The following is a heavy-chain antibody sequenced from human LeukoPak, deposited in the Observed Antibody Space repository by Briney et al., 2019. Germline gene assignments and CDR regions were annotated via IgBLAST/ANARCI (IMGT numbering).Heavy chain of an antibody. CDR2: IYYSGST. J-gene: IGHJ4*02. V-gene: IGHV4-39*07. CDR3: ARGKADY. Sequence: PSETLSLTCTVSGGSISSSSYYWGWIRQPPGKGLEWIGSIYYSGSTYYNQSLKSRVTISVDTSKNQFSLKLSSVTAADTAVYYCARGKADYWGQGTLVTVSS. CDR1: GGSISSSSYY.